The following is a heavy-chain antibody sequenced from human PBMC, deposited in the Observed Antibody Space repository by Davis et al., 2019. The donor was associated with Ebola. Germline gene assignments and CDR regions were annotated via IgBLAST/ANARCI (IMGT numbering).Heavy chain of an antibody. Sequence: PSETLSLTCTVSGYSISSGYYWSWIRQPPRKGLEWIGEINHSGSTNYNPSLKSRVTISVDTSKNQFSLKLSSVTAADTAVYYCARDGEQLDPYYMDVWGKGTTVTVSS. CDR3: ARDGEQLDPYYMDV. CDR1: GYSISSGYY. D-gene: IGHD6-13*01. J-gene: IGHJ6*03. CDR2: INHSGST. V-gene: IGHV4-38-2*02.